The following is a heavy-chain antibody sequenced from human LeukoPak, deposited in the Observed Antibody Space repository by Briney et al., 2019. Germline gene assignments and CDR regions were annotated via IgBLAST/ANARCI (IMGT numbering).Heavy chain of an antibody. Sequence: SETLSLTCTVSGGSISSGGYFWTWIRQHPGKGLEWIGYIYYSGTTYYSPSLESRVTISIDASKNQFSLKLSSVTAADTAVYYCARADVNFGDYVWLRSPFDYWGQGTLVTVSS. D-gene: IGHD4-17*01. CDR3: ARADVNFGDYVWLRSPFDY. J-gene: IGHJ4*02. CDR1: GGSISSGGYF. V-gene: IGHV4-31*03. CDR2: IYYSGTT.